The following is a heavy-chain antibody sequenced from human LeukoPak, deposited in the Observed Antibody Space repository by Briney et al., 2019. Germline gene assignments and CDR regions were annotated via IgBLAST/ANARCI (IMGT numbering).Heavy chain of an antibody. D-gene: IGHD3-16*01. V-gene: IGHV3-53*01. CDR2: IYSGGST. CDR3: ARTFYYYFYMDV. Sequence: GGSLRLSCAASGFTVSSNYMTWVRQAPGKGLEWVSLIYSGGSTYYTDSVKSRFTISRDNSKNTLYLQMNSLRAEDTAVYYCARTFYYYFYMDVWGRGTTVTVSS. CDR1: GFTVSSNY. J-gene: IGHJ6*03.